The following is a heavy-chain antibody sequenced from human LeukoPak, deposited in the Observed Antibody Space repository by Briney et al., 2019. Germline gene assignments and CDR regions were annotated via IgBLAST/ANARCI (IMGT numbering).Heavy chain of an antibody. CDR3: AREPSPLSHMDV. CDR2: IIPIFGTA. J-gene: IGHJ6*03. Sequence: SVKVSCKASGGTFSSYAISWVRQAPGQGLEWMGGIIPIFGTANYAQKFQGRVTITADESTSTAYMELSSLRSEDTAVYYCAREPSPLSHMDVWGKGTTVTVSS. D-gene: IGHD2-2*01. V-gene: IGHV1-69*13. CDR1: GGTFSSYA.